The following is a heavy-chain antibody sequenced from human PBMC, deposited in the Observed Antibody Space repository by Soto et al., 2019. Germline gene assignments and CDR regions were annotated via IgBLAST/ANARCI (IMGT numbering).Heavy chain of an antibody. J-gene: IGHJ3*02. CDR3: ARAAFRRRTSYHAFDI. V-gene: IGHV3-30-3*01. Sequence: GGSLRLSCAASGFTFSSYAMHWVRQAPGKGLEWVAVISYDGSNKYYADSVKGRFTISRDNSKNTLYLQMNSLRAEDTAVYYCARAAFRRRTSYHAFDIWGQGTMVTVSS. CDR2: ISYDGSNK. CDR1: GFTFSSYA.